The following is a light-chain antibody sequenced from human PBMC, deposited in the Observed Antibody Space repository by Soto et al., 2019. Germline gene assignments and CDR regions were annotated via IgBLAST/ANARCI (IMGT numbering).Light chain of an antibody. CDR3: QQSSHAPLT. J-gene: IGKJ4*01. CDR1: QRVTNNY. CDR2: DAS. V-gene: IGKV3-20*01. Sequence: EIVLTQSPDTLSLSPGEGATLSCRASQRVTNNYLAWFQQKPGQAPRLLIYDASNRATGIPDRFSGSGSETDFTLTISRLGPEDFAVYFCQQSSHAPLTFGGGTRVEI.